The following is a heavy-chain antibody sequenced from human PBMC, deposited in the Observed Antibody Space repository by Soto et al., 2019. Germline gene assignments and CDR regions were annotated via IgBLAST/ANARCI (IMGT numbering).Heavy chain of an antibody. V-gene: IGHV3-48*02. D-gene: IGHD6-13*01. CDR1: GFTFSSYS. Sequence: EVQLVESGGGLVQPGGSLRLSCAASGFTFSSYSMNWVRQAPGKGLEWVSYISSSSSTIYYADSVKGRFTISRDNAKNSLYLQMNSLRDEDTAVYYCARALARQQLPDNWFDPWCQGTLVTVSS. CDR3: ARALARQQLPDNWFDP. J-gene: IGHJ5*02. CDR2: ISSSSSTI.